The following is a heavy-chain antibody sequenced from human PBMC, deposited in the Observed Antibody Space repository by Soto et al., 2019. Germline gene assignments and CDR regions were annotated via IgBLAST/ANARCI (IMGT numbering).Heavy chain of an antibody. CDR2: IYYSGST. Sequence: SETLSLTCTVSGDSISGYYWSWIRQPPGKGLQWIGYIYYSGSTNYNPSLKGRVTMSVDTSKNQFSLQVSSVTAADTAVYFCAKYRRTDAEGYTFDYWGQGALVT. J-gene: IGHJ4*02. V-gene: IGHV4-59*01. CDR1: GDSISGYY. D-gene: IGHD2-15*01. CDR3: AKYRRTDAEGYTFDY.